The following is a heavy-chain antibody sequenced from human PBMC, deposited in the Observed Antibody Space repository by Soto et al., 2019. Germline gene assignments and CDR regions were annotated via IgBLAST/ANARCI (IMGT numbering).Heavy chain of an antibody. V-gene: IGHV3-30-3*01. J-gene: IGHJ4*02. CDR1: GFTFNSYA. Sequence: QVQLVESGGGVVQPGRSLRLSCAASGFTFNSYAMHWVRQAPGKGLEWVAIISYDGSNKYYADSVKGRFTISRENSKNTLFLQMNKLRPDDTAMYYCARDVALAGSRYVDYWGQGTLVTVSS. CDR3: ARDVALAGSRYVDY. D-gene: IGHD6-13*01. CDR2: ISYDGSNK.